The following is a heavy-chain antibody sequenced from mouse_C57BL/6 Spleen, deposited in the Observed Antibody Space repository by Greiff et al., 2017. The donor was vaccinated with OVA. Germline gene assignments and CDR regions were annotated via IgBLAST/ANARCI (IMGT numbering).Heavy chain of an antibody. CDR2: IYPGDGDT. Sequence: VQLQQSGPELVKPGASVKISCKASGYAFSSSWMNWVKQRPGKGLEWIGRIYPGDGDTNYNGKFKGKATLTADKSSSTAYMQLSSLTSEDSAVYFCARSGYDYDVWYFDVWGTGTTVTVSS. J-gene: IGHJ1*03. D-gene: IGHD2-4*01. CDR1: GYAFSSSW. V-gene: IGHV1-82*01. CDR3: ARSGYDYDVWYFDV.